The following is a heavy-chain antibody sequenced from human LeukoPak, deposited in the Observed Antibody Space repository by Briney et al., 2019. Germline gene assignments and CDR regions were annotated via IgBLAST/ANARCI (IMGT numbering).Heavy chain of an antibody. D-gene: IGHD1-26*01. CDR1: GFTFSRFY. Sequence: PGGSLRLSCATSGFTFSRFYMTWVRQTPGKGLEWVASILQDGSDKYYVDSVKGRFTISRDNARNSLYLQMNSLRAEDTAVYYCARGAWEPEMWGQGTMVTVSS. CDR3: ARGAWEPEM. J-gene: IGHJ3*02. CDR2: ILQDGSDK. V-gene: IGHV3-7*04.